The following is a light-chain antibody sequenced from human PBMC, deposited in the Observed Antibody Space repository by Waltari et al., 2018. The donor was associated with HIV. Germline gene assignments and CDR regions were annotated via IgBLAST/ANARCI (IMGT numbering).Light chain of an antibody. V-gene: IGLV3-25*03. CDR1: AFPKQY. CDR2: KDS. J-gene: IGLJ3*02. CDR3: QSSDISRV. Sequence: SYELTQPPSVSVSPGQTARITYSGDAFPKQYAFWYQQKAGQAPVVVIYKDSERPSGIPERFSGSSSGTTVTLTISGVQAEDEADYYCQSSDISRVFGGGTKLTVL.